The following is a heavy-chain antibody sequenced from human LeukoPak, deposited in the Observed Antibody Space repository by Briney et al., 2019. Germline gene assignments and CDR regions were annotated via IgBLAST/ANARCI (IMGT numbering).Heavy chain of an antibody. CDR3: AGGYYDSSGYPFDY. CDR1: GGSISNYY. D-gene: IGHD3-22*01. Sequence: SETLSLTCTVSGGSISNYYWTWIRQPPGKGLEWIGFISYSGNTNYNPSLKSRVTISLDTSKNQFSLKLTSVTAADTAVYYCAGGYYDSSGYPFDYWGQGTLVTVSS. V-gene: IGHV4-59*01. J-gene: IGHJ4*02. CDR2: ISYSGNT.